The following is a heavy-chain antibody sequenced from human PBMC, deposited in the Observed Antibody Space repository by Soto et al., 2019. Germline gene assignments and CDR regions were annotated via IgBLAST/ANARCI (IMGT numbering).Heavy chain of an antibody. V-gene: IGHV3-48*03. J-gene: IGHJ4*02. Sequence: EVQLVESGGGLVQPGGSLRLSCEASGFTFSRDEMNWVRQAPGKGLEWIAYIQNHGYSTHYADSVKGRFTISRDNAKNTLYLQMSSLTAEDTAIYYCARGYDAGCHFGYWGRESWSPFPQ. CDR1: GFTFSRDE. CDR3: ARGYDAGCHFGY. CDR2: IQNHGYST. D-gene: IGHD1-20*01.